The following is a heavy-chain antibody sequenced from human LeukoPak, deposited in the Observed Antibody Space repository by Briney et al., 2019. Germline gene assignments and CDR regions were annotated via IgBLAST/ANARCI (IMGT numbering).Heavy chain of an antibody. CDR2: INPSGGST. V-gene: IGHV1-46*01. J-gene: IGHJ4*02. CDR1: GYTFTSYY. Sequence: ASVKVSCKASGYTFTSYYMHWVRQAPGQGLGWMGIINPSGGSTSYAKKFQVRVTMTRDTATSTVYMELSSMRSEDMAVYYCERVGRDSPYDYWGQGTLVTVYS. CDR3: ERVGRDSPYDY. D-gene: IGHD2-15*01.